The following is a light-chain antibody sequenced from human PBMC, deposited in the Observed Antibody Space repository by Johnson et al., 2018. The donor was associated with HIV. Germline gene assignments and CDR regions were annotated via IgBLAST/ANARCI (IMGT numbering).Light chain of an antibody. CDR2: DNK. CDR1: TSNIGNIF. CDR3: GTWDTRLSPGCV. Sequence: QSVLTQPPSISAAPGQKVSISCSRNTSNIGNIFVSWYQHPPGTAPRVLIYDNKKRPSGISDRFSGSKSGTSATLALTALQPADEADYYCGTWDTRLSPGCVFGTGTKVTVL. V-gene: IGLV1-51*01. J-gene: IGLJ1*01.